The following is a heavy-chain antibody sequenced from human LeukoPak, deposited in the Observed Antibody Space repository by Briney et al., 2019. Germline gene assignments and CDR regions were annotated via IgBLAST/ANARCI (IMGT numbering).Heavy chain of an antibody. Sequence: SETLSLTCTVSGYSISSGYYWGWIRQPPGKGLEWIGSIYHSGSTYYNPSLKSRVTISVDTSKNQFSLKLSSVTAADTAVYYCARVPYCSGGSCYYYYYYMDVWGKGTTVTVSS. CDR1: GYSISSGYY. CDR3: ARVPYCSGGSCYYYYYYMDV. J-gene: IGHJ6*03. CDR2: IYHSGST. V-gene: IGHV4-38-2*02. D-gene: IGHD2-15*01.